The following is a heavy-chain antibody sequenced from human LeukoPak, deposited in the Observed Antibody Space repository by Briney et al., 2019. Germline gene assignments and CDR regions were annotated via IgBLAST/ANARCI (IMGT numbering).Heavy chain of an antibody. J-gene: IGHJ4*02. D-gene: IGHD1-26*01. CDR2: ISAYNGNT. CDR3: ARMRLGEWELEHYFDY. V-gene: IGHV1-18*01. CDR1: GGTFSSYA. Sequence: ASVKVSCKASGGTFSSYAISWVRQAPGQGLEWMGWISAYNGNTNYAQKLQGRVTMTTDTSTSTAYMELRSLRSDDTAVYYCARMRLGEWELEHYFDYWGQGTLVTVSS.